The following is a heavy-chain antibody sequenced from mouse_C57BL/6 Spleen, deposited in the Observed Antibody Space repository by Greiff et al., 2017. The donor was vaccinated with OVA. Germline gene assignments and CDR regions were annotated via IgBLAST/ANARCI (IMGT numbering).Heavy chain of an antibody. CDR1: GYTFTDYY. Sequence: VQLQQSGPELVKPGASVKISCKASGYTFTDYYMNWVKQSHGKSLEWIGDINPNNGGTSYNQKFKGKATLTVDKSSSTAYMERRSLTSEDSAVYYCARDWDSSYDWFADWGQGTLVTVSA. CDR3: ARDWDSSYDWFAD. V-gene: IGHV1-26*01. D-gene: IGHD1-1*01. J-gene: IGHJ3*01. CDR2: INPNNGGT.